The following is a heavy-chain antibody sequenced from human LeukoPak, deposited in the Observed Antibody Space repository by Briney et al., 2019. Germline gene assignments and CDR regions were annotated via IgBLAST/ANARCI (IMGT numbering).Heavy chain of an antibody. D-gene: IGHD3-22*01. Sequence: ASVKVSCKASGYTFTSYGISWVRQAPGQGLEWMGGIIPIFGTANYAQKFQGRVTITADESTSTAYMELSSLRSEDTAVYYCARGYYYDSSGYYYGGQGTLVTVSS. V-gene: IGHV1-69*13. CDR1: GYTFTSYG. J-gene: IGHJ4*02. CDR2: IIPIFGTA. CDR3: ARGYYYDSSGYYY.